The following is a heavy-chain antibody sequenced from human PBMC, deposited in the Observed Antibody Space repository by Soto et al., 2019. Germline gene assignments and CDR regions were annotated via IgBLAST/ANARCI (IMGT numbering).Heavy chain of an antibody. CDR2: IDPSDSYT. CDR3: ARHVSSVAGQYGMDV. CDR1: EQRFTSYW. J-gene: IGHJ6*02. D-gene: IGHD6-19*01. V-gene: IGHV5-10-1*01. Sequence: GESLKISCKGSEQRFTSYWIRLVRNLPGKGLEWMGRIDPSDSYTNYSPSFQGHVTISADKSISTAYLQWSSLKASDTAMYYCARHVSSVAGQYGMDVWGQGNTVTVSS.